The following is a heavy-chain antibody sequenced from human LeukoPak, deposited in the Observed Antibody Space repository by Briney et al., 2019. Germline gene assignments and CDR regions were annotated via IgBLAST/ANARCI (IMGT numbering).Heavy chain of an antibody. Sequence: GASVKVSCKASGYTFTGYYMHWVRQAPGQGLEWMGWIKPNSGGTNYAQKFQGRVTMTRDTSISTAYMELSRLISDDTAVYYCARVGPIATAGIVAAFDIWGQGTMVTVSS. CDR1: GYTFTGYY. CDR3: ARVGPIATAGIVAAFDI. V-gene: IGHV1-2*02. D-gene: IGHD6-13*01. CDR2: IKPNSGGT. J-gene: IGHJ3*02.